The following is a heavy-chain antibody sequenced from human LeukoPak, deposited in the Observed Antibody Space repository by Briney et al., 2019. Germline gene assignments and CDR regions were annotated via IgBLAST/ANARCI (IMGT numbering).Heavy chain of an antibody. CDR1: GFTFSSYG. J-gene: IGHJ4*02. Sequence: GGSLRLSCAASGFTFSSYGMHWGRQPPGKGLEGVAFIRYDGSNKYYADSVKGRFTISIDTSKNTLYLQMSSLTAEDTAVYYCAKGVIRVGGTRWYGGYWGQGTLVTVSS. CDR3: AKGVIRVGGTRWYGGY. V-gene: IGHV3-30*02. D-gene: IGHD6-19*01. CDR2: IRYDGSNK.